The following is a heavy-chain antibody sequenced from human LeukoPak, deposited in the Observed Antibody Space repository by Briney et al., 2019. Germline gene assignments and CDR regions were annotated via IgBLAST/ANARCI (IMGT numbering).Heavy chain of an antibody. V-gene: IGHV1-69*13. CDR1: GGTFSSYA. Sequence: GASVKVSCKASGGTFSSYAISWVRQAPGQGLEWMGGIIPIFGTANYAQKFQGRVTITADESTSTAYMELSSLRSEDTAVYYCARDLVGSRAEGWFDPWGQGTLVTVSS. D-gene: IGHD2-15*01. J-gene: IGHJ5*02. CDR3: ARDLVGSRAEGWFDP. CDR2: IIPIFGTA.